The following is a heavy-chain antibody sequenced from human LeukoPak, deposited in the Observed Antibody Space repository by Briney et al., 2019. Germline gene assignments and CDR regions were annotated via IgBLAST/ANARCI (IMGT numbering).Heavy chain of an antibody. J-gene: IGHJ6*02. CDR3: AKEIVVVITPYYYYGVDV. D-gene: IGHD3-22*01. CDR1: GFTFSSYA. V-gene: IGHV3-23*01. Sequence: GGSLRLSCAASGFTFSSYAMSWVRQAPGKGLEWVSAISGSGGSTYYADSVKGRFTISRDNSKNTLYLQMNSLRAEDTAVYYCAKEIVVVITPYYYYGVDVWGQGTTVTVSS. CDR2: ISGSGGST.